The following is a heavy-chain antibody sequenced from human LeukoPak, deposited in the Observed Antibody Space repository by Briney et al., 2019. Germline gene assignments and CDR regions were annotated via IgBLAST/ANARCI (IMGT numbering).Heavy chain of an antibody. CDR1: GFAFSSYS. D-gene: IGHD6-19*01. CDR3: ARSQWLETSYFDY. J-gene: IGHJ4*02. CDR2: ISSSSSYI. Sequence: PGGSLRLSCAASGFAFSSYSMNWVRQAPGKGLEWVSSISSSSSYIYYADSVKGRFTISRDNAKNSLYLQMNSLRAEDTAVYYCARSQWLETSYFDYWGQGTLVTVSS. V-gene: IGHV3-21*01.